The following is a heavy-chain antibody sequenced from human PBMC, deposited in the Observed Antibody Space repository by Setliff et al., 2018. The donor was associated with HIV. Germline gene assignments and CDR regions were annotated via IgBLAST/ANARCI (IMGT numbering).Heavy chain of an antibody. V-gene: IGHV1-3*01. CDR3: ARGDAIVIGSVYDMDV. Sequence: GASVKVSCKASGYTFTSYPLHWVRQAPGQRLEWMGWIIADNGDTKYSQKFEGRVTITRDTSASTAYMELSSLRAEDTSVYYCARGDAIVIGSVYDMDVWGQGTPVTVSS. CDR2: IIADNGDT. J-gene: IGHJ6*02. CDR1: GYTFTSYP. D-gene: IGHD3-22*01.